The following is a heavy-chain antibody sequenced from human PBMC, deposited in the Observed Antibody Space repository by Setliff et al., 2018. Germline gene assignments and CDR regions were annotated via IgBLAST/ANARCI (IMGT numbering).Heavy chain of an antibody. CDR2: IYTNGGT. CDR1: GGSISSYY. J-gene: IGHJ6*02. CDR3: ARVRVVYYYYGMDV. Sequence: SETLSLTCTVSGGSISSYYWSWIRQPPGKGLEWIGYIYTNGGTDYSPSLRSRVTIPVDTSKNQFSLKLSSVTAADTAVYYCARVRVVYYYYGMDVWGQGTTVTVSS. V-gene: IGHV4-4*08. D-gene: IGHD3-3*01.